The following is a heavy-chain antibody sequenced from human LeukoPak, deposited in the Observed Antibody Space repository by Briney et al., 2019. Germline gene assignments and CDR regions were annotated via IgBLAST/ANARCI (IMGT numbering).Heavy chain of an antibody. Sequence: GASVKVSCKASGGTFSSYAISWVRQAPGQGLEWMGGIIPIFGTANYAQKFQGRVTITADESTSTAYMELSSLRSEDTAVYYCARDLAQYYYDSSGYFGCWGQGTLVTVSS. CDR3: ARDLAQYYYDSSGYFGC. V-gene: IGHV1-69*13. D-gene: IGHD3-22*01. CDR1: GGTFSSYA. J-gene: IGHJ4*02. CDR2: IIPIFGTA.